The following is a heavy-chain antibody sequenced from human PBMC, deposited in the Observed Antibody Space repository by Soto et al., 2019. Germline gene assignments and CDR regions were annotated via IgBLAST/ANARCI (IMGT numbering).Heavy chain of an antibody. J-gene: IGHJ4*02. D-gene: IGHD3-3*01. Sequence: EVLLLESGGGLVQPGGSLRLSCAASGFTFSSYAMSWVRQAPGKGLEWVSAISGSGGSTYYADSVQGQFTISRDNSNHALYLQMNSLRPEDTAVYYCAKDPDYDPLRPGDYWGQGTLVTVSS. V-gene: IGHV3-23*01. CDR2: ISGSGGST. CDR1: GFTFSSYA. CDR3: AKDPDYDPLRPGDY.